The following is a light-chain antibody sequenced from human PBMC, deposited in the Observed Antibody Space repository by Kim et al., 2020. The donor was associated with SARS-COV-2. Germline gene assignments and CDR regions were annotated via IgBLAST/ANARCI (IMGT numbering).Light chain of an antibody. CDR2: DAS. CDR1: QSVSSN. V-gene: IGKV3D-15*01. J-gene: IGKJ4*02. Sequence: EIVMTQSPATLSVSPGESDTLSCRASQSVSSNLAWYQQRPGQAPRLLIYDASTRATGIPDRFSGSGSGTEFTLTISSLQSEDFAVYYCHRYNRWPPAPTFGGGTKVDIK. CDR3: HRYNRWPPAPT.